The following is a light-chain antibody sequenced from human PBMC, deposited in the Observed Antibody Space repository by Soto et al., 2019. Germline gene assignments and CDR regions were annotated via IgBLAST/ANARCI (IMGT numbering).Light chain of an antibody. J-gene: IGKJ1*01. CDR1: QSLLHSNGYNY. Sequence: DIVMTQSPLSLPVTPGEPASISCRSSQSLLHSNGYNYLDRYLQKPGQSPHLLIYLGSNRASGVPDSVSGSGSGTDLTLKSSRVEAQDVRDYYFMQAPQSWTCGQGTKVEIK. CDR3: MQAPQSWT. V-gene: IGKV2-28*01. CDR2: LGS.